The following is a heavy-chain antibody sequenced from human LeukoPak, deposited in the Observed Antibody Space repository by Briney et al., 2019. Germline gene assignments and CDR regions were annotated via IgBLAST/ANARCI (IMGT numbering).Heavy chain of an antibody. D-gene: IGHD3-10*01. Sequence: PSETLSLTCTVSGGSISSGSYYWSWIRQPAGKGLEWIGRIYTSGSTNYNPSLKSRVTISVNTSKNQFSLKLSSVTAAGTAVYSCARNRAGGWFAPWGQGTLVTVSS. CDR3: ARNRAGGWFAP. CDR2: IYTSGST. CDR1: GGSISSGSYY. V-gene: IGHV4-61*02. J-gene: IGHJ5*02.